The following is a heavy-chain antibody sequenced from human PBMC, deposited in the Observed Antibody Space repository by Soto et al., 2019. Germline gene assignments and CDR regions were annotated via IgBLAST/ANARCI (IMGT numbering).Heavy chain of an antibody. V-gene: IGHV5-51*01. CDR2: IYPGDSDT. CDR1: GYSFTSYW. Sequence: GESLKISCKGSGYSFTSYWIGWVRQMPGKGLEWMGIIYPGDSDTRYSPSFQGQVTISADKSISTAYLQWSSLKASDTAMYYCARHEGYCTNGVCYTLLRPYYYYGMDVWGQGTTVTVSS. CDR3: ARHEGYCTNGVCYTLLRPYYYYGMDV. D-gene: IGHD2-8*01. J-gene: IGHJ6*02.